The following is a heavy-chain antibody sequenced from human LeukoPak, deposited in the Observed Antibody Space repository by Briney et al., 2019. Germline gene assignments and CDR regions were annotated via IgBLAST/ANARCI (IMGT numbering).Heavy chain of an antibody. CDR3: AGGVYGDYVLFWFDP. V-gene: IGHV4-30-4*01. CDR1: GGSISSGDYY. Sequence: PSETLSLTCTVSGGSISSGDYYWSWIRQPPGKGLEWIGYIYYSGSTYYNPSLKSRVTISVDASKNQFSLKLSSVTAADTAVYYCAGGVYGDYVLFWFDPWGQGTLVTVSS. J-gene: IGHJ5*02. D-gene: IGHD4-17*01. CDR2: IYYSGST.